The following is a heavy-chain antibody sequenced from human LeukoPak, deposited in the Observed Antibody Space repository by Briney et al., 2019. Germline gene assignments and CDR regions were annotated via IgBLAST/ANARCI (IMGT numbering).Heavy chain of an antibody. CDR2: IYYSGST. D-gene: IGHD5-12*01. Sequence: KPSETLSLTCTVSGGSISSGGYYWSRIRQHPGKGLEWIGYIYYSGSTYYNPSLKSRVTISVDTSKNQFSLKLSSVTAADTAVYYCARDGDSGYDLNWFDPWGQGTLVTVSS. CDR1: GGSISSGGYY. V-gene: IGHV4-31*03. CDR3: ARDGDSGYDLNWFDP. J-gene: IGHJ5*02.